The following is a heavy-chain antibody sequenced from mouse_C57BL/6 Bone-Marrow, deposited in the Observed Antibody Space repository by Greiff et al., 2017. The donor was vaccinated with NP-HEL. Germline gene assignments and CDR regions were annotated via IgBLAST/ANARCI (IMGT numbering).Heavy chain of an antibody. V-gene: IGHV1-53*01. Sequence: MPGQGLEWIGNINPSNGVTNYNEKFKRKAILTVDTSSSTAYMQLSSLTSEDSAVYYCERGAWLLLAWFAYWGQGTLVTVSA. D-gene: IGHD2-3*01. CDR2: INPSNGVT. J-gene: IGHJ3*01. CDR3: ERGAWLLLAWFAY.